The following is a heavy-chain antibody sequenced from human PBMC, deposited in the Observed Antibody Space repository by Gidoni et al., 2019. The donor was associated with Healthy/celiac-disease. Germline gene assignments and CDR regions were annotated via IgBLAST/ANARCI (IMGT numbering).Heavy chain of an antibody. D-gene: IGHD3-22*01. J-gene: IGHJ6*02. CDR1: GFNFSSYG. CDR3: AKDGDYYDSSGYYPNYYYYYGMDV. Sequence: QVQLVESGGGVVQPGRSLRLSCAASGFNFSSYGRHWVRQAPGKGLEWVAVISYDGSNKYYADSVKGRFTISRDNSKNTLYLQMNSLRAEDTAVYYCAKDGDYYDSSGYYPNYYYYYGMDVWGQGTTVTVSS. V-gene: IGHV3-30*18. CDR2: ISYDGSNK.